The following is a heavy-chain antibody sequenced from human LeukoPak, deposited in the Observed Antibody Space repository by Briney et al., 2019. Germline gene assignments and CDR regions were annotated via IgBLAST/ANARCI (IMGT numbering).Heavy chain of an antibody. Sequence: GALRLSCAASGFTFSSYSMNWVRQAPGKGLDWVANIKQDGSEKYYVDSVKGRFTISRDNAKNSLYLQMNSLRAEDTAVYYCARDYRYSYGSDAFDIWGQGTMVTVSS. J-gene: IGHJ3*02. CDR3: ARDYRYSYGSDAFDI. CDR1: GFTFSSYS. V-gene: IGHV3-7*01. CDR2: IKQDGSEK. D-gene: IGHD5-18*01.